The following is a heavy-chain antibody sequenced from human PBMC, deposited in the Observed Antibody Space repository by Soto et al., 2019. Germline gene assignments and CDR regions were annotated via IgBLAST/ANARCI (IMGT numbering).Heavy chain of an antibody. V-gene: IGHV3-23*01. CDR1: GFTLSSYA. Sequence: GGSLRLSCAASGFTLSSYAMSWVRQAPGKGLEWVSAISGSGGSTYYADSVKGRFTISRDNSKNTLYLQMNSLRAEDTAVYYCARYCSSTRCYLSYGMDVWGQGTTVTVYS. J-gene: IGHJ6*02. CDR3: ARYCSSTRCYLSYGMDV. D-gene: IGHD2-2*01. CDR2: ISGSGGST.